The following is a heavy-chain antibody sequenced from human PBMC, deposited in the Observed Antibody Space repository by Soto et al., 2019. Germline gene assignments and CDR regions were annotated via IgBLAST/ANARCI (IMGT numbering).Heavy chain of an antibody. CDR3: ARDQGITGTPLQSEISCYYGMDV. CDR2: IYSGGST. D-gene: IGHD1-20*01. J-gene: IGHJ6*02. CDR1: GFTVSSNY. V-gene: IGHV3-66*01. Sequence: EVQLVESGGGLVQPGGSLRLSCAASGFTVSSNYMSWVRQAPGKGLEWVSVIYSGGSTYYAASVKGRFTISRDNSKNTRYLQMNSLRAEDTAVYYCARDQGITGTPLQSEISCYYGMDVWGQGTTVTVSS.